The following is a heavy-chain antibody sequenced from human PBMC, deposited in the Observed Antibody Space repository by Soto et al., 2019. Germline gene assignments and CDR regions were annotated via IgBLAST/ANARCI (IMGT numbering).Heavy chain of an antibody. Sequence: GGALRLSFAAPGFSFSGYYMNWVRQAPGKGLEWVSYISSGGTIDYADSVKGRFTISRDNAKNSLYLQMNSLRAEDTAIYYCARSTGHFDYWGQGTLVTVSS. V-gene: IGHV3-11*01. D-gene: IGHD4-17*01. CDR1: GFSFSGYY. J-gene: IGHJ4*02. CDR3: ARSTGHFDY. CDR2: ISSGGTI.